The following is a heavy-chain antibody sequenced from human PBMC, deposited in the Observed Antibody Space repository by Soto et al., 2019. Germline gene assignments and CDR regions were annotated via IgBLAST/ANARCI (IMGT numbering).Heavy chain of an antibody. J-gene: IGHJ6*02. V-gene: IGHV1-69*13. CDR3: ARGTMVRGVIITDYYYYGMDV. Sequence: ASVKVSCKASGGTFSSYAISWVRQAPGQGLEWMGGIIPIFGTANYAQKFQGRVTITADESTSTAYMELSSLRSEDTAVYYCARGTMVRGVIITDYYYYGMDVWGQGTTVTVSS. CDR1: GGTFSSYA. CDR2: IIPIFGTA. D-gene: IGHD3-10*01.